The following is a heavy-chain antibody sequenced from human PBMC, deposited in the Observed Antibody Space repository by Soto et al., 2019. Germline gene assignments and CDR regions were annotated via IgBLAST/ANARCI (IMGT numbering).Heavy chain of an antibody. J-gene: IGHJ6*02. CDR1: GFTFTSYA. V-gene: IGHV3-23*01. CDR3: AKGIPDTGGYYYYSMDV. D-gene: IGHD5-18*01. Sequence: LRLSCAASGFTFTSYAMGWVRQAPGLGLDWVSVITGSGGITYSADSVKGRFTISRDNSKNILYLQINSLRAEDTAVYYCAKGIPDTGGYYYYSMDVWGQVTAVTVS. CDR2: ITGSGGIT.